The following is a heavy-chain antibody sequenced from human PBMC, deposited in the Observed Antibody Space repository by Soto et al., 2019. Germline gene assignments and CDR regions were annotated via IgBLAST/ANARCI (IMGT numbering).Heavy chain of an antibody. CDR1: GGSITSTSYY. D-gene: IGHD3-10*01. V-gene: IGHV4-39*01. Sequence: PSETLSLTCTVSGGSITSTSYYWGWIRQPPGKGLEWIGSILFGGNAYYNPSLKSRVTISIDTSKNQFSLKLSSVTAADTAVYYCARGPWITMIRGVRFDYWGQGMLVTVSS. J-gene: IGHJ4*02. CDR3: ARGPWITMIRGVRFDY. CDR2: ILFGGNA.